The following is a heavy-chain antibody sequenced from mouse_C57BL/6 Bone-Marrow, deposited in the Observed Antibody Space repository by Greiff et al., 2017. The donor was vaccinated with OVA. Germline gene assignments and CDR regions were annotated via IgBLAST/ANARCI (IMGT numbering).Heavy chain of an antibody. CDR2: IRNKANGYTT. J-gene: IGHJ2*01. CDR1: GFTFTDYY. CDR3: ARYKLGLDFDY. V-gene: IGHV7-3*01. Sequence: EVKLVESGGGLVQPGGSLSLSCAASGFTFTDYYMSWVRQPPGKALEWLGFIRNKANGYTTEYSASVQGRFTISRDNSQSILYLPMNALRAEDSATYYCARYKLGLDFDYWGQGTTRTVSS. D-gene: IGHD4-1*01.